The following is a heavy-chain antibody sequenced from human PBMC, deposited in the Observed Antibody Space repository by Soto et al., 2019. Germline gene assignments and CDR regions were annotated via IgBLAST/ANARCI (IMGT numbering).Heavy chain of an antibody. CDR3: AVSYYDFWSGYKYGMDV. CDR2: IYYSGST. Sequence: SETLSLTCTVSGGSISSYYWSWIRQPPGKGLEWIGEIYYSGSTNYNPSLKSRVTISVDTSKNQFSLKLSSVTAADTAVYYCAVSYYDFWSGYKYGMDVWGQGTTVTVSS. V-gene: IGHV4-59*12. D-gene: IGHD3-3*01. CDR1: GGSISSYY. J-gene: IGHJ6*02.